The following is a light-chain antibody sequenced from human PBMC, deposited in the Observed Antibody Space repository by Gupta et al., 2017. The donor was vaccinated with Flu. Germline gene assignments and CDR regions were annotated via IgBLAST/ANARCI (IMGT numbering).Light chain of an antibody. CDR3: QQYYTYSIT. CDR1: QSIPGW. V-gene: IGKV1-5*03. Sequence: DIQMTQSPSTLSASVGDRVTITCRASQSIPGWLAWYQQKPGKAPMLLIYKASTLESGVPSRFSGSGSGTEFTLTISSLQPDDFATYYCQQYYTYSITFGQGTRLEIK. J-gene: IGKJ5*01. CDR2: KAS.